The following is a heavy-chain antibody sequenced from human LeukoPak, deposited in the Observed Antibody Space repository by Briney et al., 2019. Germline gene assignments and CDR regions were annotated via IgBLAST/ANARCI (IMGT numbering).Heavy chain of an antibody. Sequence: GGSLRLSCAASGFTFSRYSMNWVRQAPGKGLEWVSYVSEISGTIYYADSVKGRFTISRDNAQNSLYLQMNSLRAEDTAVYYCARGHDYGDYWGQGTLVTVSS. CDR2: VSEISGTI. CDR3: ARGHDYGDY. J-gene: IGHJ4*02. V-gene: IGHV3-48*01. CDR1: GFTFSRYS.